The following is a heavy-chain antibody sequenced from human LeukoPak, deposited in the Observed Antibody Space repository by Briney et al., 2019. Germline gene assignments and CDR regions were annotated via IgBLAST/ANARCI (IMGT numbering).Heavy chain of an antibody. CDR3: GKTTVGYSSGQKPAWPVDF. D-gene: IGHD5-18*01. Sequence: PGGSLRLSCEASGFTFGSHAMYWVRQAPGKGLEWVAGILGSGGSPHYADSVKGRFTISRDNPRNTVYLQINSLRDDDTAVYYCGKTTVGYSSGQKPAWPVDFWGQGTLVTVSS. V-gene: IGHV3-23*01. CDR1: GFTFGSHA. CDR2: ILGSGGSP. J-gene: IGHJ4*02.